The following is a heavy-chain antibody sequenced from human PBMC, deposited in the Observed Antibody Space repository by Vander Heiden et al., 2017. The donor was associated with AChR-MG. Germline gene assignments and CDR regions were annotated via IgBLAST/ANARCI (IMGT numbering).Heavy chain of an antibody. D-gene: IGHD7-27*01. CDR3: AKEANWGFRRYYYYMDV. CDR2: ISYDGSNK. CDR1: RFPFRSSG. V-gene: IGHV3-30*18. J-gene: IGHJ6*03. Sequence: QVQLVESGGGVVQPGRSLRLSCAASRFPFRSSGIHWVRQAPGKGREWVAVISYDGSNKYYADAVKGRFTISRDNSKNTLYLQMNSLRAEDTAVYYCAKEANWGFRRYYYYMDVWGKGTTVTVSS.